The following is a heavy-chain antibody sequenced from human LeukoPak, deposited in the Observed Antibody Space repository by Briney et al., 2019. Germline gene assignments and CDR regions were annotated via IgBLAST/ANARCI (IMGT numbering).Heavy chain of an antibody. D-gene: IGHD6-13*01. CDR1: GFTFSNFA. CDR3: AKDLDWGQAAAHFDY. CDR2: ISGSGGST. V-gene: IGHV3-23*01. Sequence: GGSLRLSCAASGFTFSNFAMSWVRLAPGKGPEWVSGISGSGGSTYYADSVKGRFAISRDNSKNTLYLQMNSLRAEDTAVYYCAKDLDWGQAAAHFDYWGQGTLVTVSS. J-gene: IGHJ4*02.